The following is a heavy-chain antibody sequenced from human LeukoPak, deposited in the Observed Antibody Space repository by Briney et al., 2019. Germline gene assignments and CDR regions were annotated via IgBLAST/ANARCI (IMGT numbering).Heavy chain of an antibody. J-gene: IGHJ4*02. Sequence: GESLKISCKGSGYSFTSYWIGWVRQMPGKGLEWMGIVYPGDSDTRYSPSFQGQVTISADKSISTAYLQWSSLKASDTAMYYCARHRSYYYGSGEAEYWGQGTLVTVSS. D-gene: IGHD3-10*01. CDR2: VYPGDSDT. V-gene: IGHV5-51*01. CDR1: GYSFTSYW. CDR3: ARHRSYYYGSGEAEY.